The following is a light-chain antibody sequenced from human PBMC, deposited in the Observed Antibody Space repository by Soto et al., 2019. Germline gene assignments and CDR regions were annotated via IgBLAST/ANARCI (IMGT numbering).Light chain of an antibody. V-gene: IGLV2-18*02. J-gene: IGLJ1*01. CDR1: SNDVGNYNR. CDR3: CSYTTSSTYG. CDR2: EVS. Sequence: QCALTQPPSVSGSPGQSVAISCTGTSNDVGNYNRVSWYQQPPGTAPKLMIYEVSNRPSGVPDRFSGSKSGNTASLTISGLQAEDEADYYCCSYTTSSTYGFGTGTKVTV.